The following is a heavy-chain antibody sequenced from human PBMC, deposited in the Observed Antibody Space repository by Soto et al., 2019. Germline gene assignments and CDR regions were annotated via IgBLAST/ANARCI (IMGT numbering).Heavy chain of an antibody. J-gene: IGHJ3*02. CDR1: GYTFSNWW. D-gene: IGHD6-13*01. V-gene: IGHV5-51*01. CDR2: IYPGDSDT. CDR3: ARQIFIAAGGTGGVYNI. Sequence: EVQLVQSGAEVKKPGESLKISCKGSGYTFSNWWIAWVRQMPGKGLEWMGTIYPGDSDTRYSPSFQGQVTIAADKSISTAYLQWSSLKASDTAMYYCARQIFIAAGGTGGVYNIWGQGTMVTVSS.